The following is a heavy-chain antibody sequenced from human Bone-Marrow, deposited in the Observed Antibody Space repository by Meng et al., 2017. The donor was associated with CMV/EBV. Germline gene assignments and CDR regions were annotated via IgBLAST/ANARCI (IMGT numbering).Heavy chain of an antibody. V-gene: IGHV3-13*01. J-gene: IGHJ6*02. Sequence: GESLKISCAASGLTFSSYDMHWVRQATGKGLEWVSAIGTAGDTYYPGSVKGRFTISRENAKNSLYLQMNSLRAGDTAVYYCARSLSGRGDYYYGMDVWGQGTTVTVSS. CDR1: GLTFSSYD. CDR3: ARSLSGRGDYYYGMDV. CDR2: IGTAGDT.